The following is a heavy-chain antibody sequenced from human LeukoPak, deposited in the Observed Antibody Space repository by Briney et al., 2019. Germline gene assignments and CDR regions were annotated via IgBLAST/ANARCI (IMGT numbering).Heavy chain of an antibody. Sequence: ASVQVSCKASGYTFNSYGISWVRQAPGQGLEWMGWISAYTGNTKYAQKLQGRVTMTTDTSTSTAYMELRSLRSDDTAVYYCARSIVPAARGYYYYMDVWGKGTTVTVSS. V-gene: IGHV1-18*01. D-gene: IGHD2-2*01. J-gene: IGHJ6*03. CDR3: ARSIVPAARGYYYYMDV. CDR1: GYTFNSYG. CDR2: ISAYTGNT.